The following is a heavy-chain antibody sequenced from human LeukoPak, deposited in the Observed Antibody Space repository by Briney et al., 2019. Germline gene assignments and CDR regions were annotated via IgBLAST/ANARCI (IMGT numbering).Heavy chain of an antibody. CDR3: AREGVGATVFQH. V-gene: IGHV1-8*01. Sequence: SVKVSCKASGYTFTSYDINWVRQATGQGLEWMGWMNPNCGNTGYAQKFQGRVTMTRNTSISTAYMELSSLRSEDTAVYYCAREGVGATVFQHWGQGTLVTVSS. J-gene: IGHJ1*01. D-gene: IGHD1-26*01. CDR1: GYTFTSYD. CDR2: MNPNCGNT.